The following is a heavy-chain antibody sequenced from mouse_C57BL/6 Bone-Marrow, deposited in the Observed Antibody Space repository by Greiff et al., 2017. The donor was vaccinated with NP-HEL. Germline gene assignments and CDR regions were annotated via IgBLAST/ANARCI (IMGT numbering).Heavy chain of an antibody. V-gene: IGHV6-3*01. CDR3: SVCDYGSSYAFYAMDD. CDR1: GFTFSNYW. J-gene: IGHJ4*01. D-gene: IGHD1-1*01. CDR2: IRLKSDNYAT. Sequence: EVQVVESGGGLVQPGGSMKLSCVASGFTFSNYWMNWVRQSPEKGLEWVAQIRLKSDNYATHYAESVKGRFTISRDDSKSSVYLHMKNLRAEDTGISYCSVCDYGSSYAFYAMDDWGQGTSVTVSS.